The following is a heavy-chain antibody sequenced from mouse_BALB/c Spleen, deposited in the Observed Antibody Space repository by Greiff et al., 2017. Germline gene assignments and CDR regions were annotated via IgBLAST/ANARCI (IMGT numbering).Heavy chain of an antibody. Sequence: QVHVKQSGAELARPGASVKMSCKASGYTFTSYTMHWVKQRPGQGLEWIGYINPSSGYTNYNQKFKDKATLTADKSSSTAYMQLSSLTSEDSAVYYCARESTMITPLAYWGQGTLVTVSA. D-gene: IGHD2-4*01. CDR3: ARESTMITPLAY. J-gene: IGHJ3*01. V-gene: IGHV1-4*01. CDR2: INPSSGYT. CDR1: GYTFTSYT.